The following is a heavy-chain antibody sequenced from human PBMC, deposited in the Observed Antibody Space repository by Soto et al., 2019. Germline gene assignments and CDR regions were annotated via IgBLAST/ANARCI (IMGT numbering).Heavy chain of an antibody. CDR1: GFDFRIYE. CDR2: IGSTGSTI. D-gene: IGHD5-12*01. J-gene: IGHJ4*02. Sequence: GGSLRLSCEASGFDFRIYEMNWVRQAPGKGLEWLSYIGSTGSTIYYADSVKGRFTISRDDGKNSVYLQMNTLRAEDTAVYYCARRGYSGYDWGWYFDFWGQGTPVTVSS. V-gene: IGHV3-48*03. CDR3: ARRGYSGYDWGWYFDF.